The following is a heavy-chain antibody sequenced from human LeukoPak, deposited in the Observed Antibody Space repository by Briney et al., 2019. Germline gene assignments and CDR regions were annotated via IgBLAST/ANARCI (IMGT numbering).Heavy chain of an antibody. CDR3: ARENPHLSIAVQDY. CDR1: GYTFTTYG. D-gene: IGHD6-19*01. J-gene: IGHJ4*02. CDR2: ISAYNGDT. V-gene: IGHV1-18*01. Sequence: ASVKVSCKASGYTFTTYGINWVRQAPGQGLEWMGWISAYNGDTNYAQKVQGRVTMTTDTSTTTAYMDLRRLRYGDTAVYYCARENPHLSIAVQDYWGQGTLVTVSS.